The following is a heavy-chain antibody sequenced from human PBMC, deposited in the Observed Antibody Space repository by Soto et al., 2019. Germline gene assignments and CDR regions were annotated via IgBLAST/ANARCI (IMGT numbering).Heavy chain of an antibody. Sequence: QLQLQESGPGLVKPSETLSLTCTVSGGSISSSSYYWGWIRQPPGKGLEWIGSIYYSGSTYYNPSLKSRVTISVDTSKNQFSLKLSSVTAADTAVYYCARLQARLVVVVPAYFDYWGQGTLVTVSS. J-gene: IGHJ4*02. D-gene: IGHD2-2*01. CDR2: IYYSGST. CDR1: GGSISSSSYY. V-gene: IGHV4-39*01. CDR3: ARLQARLVVVVPAYFDY.